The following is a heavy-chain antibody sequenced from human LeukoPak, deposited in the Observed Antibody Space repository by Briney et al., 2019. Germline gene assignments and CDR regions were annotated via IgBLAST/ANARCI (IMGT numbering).Heavy chain of an antibody. CDR3: ARVPTAGGSYLSAAFDI. D-gene: IGHD1-26*01. V-gene: IGHV1-18*01. CDR1: GYTFTSYG. CDR2: ISAYNGNT. Sequence: GASVKVSCKASGYTFTSYGISWVRQAPGQGLEWMGWISAYNGNTNYAQKLQGRVTMTTDTSTSTAYMELRSLRSDDTAVYYCARVPTAGGSYLSAAFDIWGQGTMVTVSS. J-gene: IGHJ3*02.